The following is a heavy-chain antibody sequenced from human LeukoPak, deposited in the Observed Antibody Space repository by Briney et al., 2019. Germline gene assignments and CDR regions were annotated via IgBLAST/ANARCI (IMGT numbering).Heavy chain of an antibody. CDR1: GGTFSSYA. CDR3: ARDQEGFDY. Sequence: SVKVSCKASGGTFSSYAISWVRQAPGQGLEWMGGIIPIFGTANYAQNFQGRVTVTRDTSTTTVHMELRGLRSEDTAVYYCARDQEGFDYWGQGAVVTVSS. J-gene: IGHJ4*02. V-gene: IGHV1-69*05. CDR2: IIPIFGTA.